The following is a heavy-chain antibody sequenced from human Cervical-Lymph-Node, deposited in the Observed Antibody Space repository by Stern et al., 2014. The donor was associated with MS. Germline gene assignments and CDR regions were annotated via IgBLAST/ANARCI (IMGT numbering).Heavy chain of an antibody. CDR1: GGSISRGGYY. J-gene: IGHJ4*02. D-gene: IGHD3-9*01. CDR2: IYYTGCP. CDR3: ARGSYDILTGYYPQFDF. V-gene: IGHV4-31*03. Sequence: QVQLQESGPGLVKPSQTLSLTCTVSGGSISRGGYYWNWLRQHPGKGLEWIRYIYYTGCPYYNPSLKSRVTISVDTSKNQFSLKLSSVTAADTAVYYCARGSYDILTGYYPQFDFWGQGTLVTVSS.